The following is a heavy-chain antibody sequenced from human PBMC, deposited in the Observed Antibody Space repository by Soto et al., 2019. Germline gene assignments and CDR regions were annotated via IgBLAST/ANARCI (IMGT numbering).Heavy chain of an antibody. V-gene: IGHV4-4*02. D-gene: IGHD6-19*01. J-gene: IGHJ6*02. CDR2: IYHSGST. Sequence: QVQLQESGPGLVKPSGTLSLTCAVSGGSISSSNWWSWVRQPPGKGLEWIGEIYHSGSTHYNPSRKSRVTISVDKSKNQFSLKLSSVTAADTAVYYCARGRWWLVSGGSGGMDVWGQGTTVTVSS. CDR1: GGSISSSNW. CDR3: ARGRWWLVSGGSGGMDV.